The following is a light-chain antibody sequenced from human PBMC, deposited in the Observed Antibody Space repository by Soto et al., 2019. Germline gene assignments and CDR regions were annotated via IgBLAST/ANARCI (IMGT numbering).Light chain of an antibody. CDR1: QAISTY. V-gene: IGKV1-39*01. CDR2: GAS. J-gene: IGKJ4*02. Sequence: VTITCRAIQAISTYLNWFQQTPGKAPKLLIYGASTLQSGVPSRFSANASGTDFTLTIASLRRADFGTYHCQQSYSVPLTLGPGTNVGIK. CDR3: QQSYSVPLT.